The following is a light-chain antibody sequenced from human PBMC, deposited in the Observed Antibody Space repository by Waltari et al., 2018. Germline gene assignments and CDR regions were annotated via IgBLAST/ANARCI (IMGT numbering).Light chain of an antibody. V-gene: IGLV3-1*01. CDR3: QAWDRITVV. Sequence: SYELTQPPSASVSPGQTASITCSGDKLGNKSACWYQQKPGQSPVLVICQDNRRPSGIAELFCGSTSGNTDTLTISGTQAMDEADYSCQAWDRITVVVGGGTKLTVL. CDR1: KLGNKS. J-gene: IGLJ2*01. CDR2: QDN.